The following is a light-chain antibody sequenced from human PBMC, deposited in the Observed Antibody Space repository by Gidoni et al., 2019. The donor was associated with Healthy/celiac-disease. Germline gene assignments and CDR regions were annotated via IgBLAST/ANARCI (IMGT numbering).Light chain of an antibody. Sequence: DIQLTQSPSSLSASVGDRVTITCRASQSISSYLNWSQQKPGKAPKLLIYAASSLQSGVPSRFSGSGAGTDFTLTISSRQPEDFATYYCQQRYSTTWTFGQGTKVEIK. J-gene: IGKJ1*01. CDR1: QSISSY. CDR2: AAS. V-gene: IGKV1-39*01. CDR3: QQRYSTTWT.